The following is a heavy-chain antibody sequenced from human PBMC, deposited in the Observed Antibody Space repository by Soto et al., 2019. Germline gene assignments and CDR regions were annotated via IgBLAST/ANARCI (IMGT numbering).Heavy chain of an antibody. CDR1: GGSVSSAGYY. CDR2: MSYSGDT. J-gene: IGHJ4*02. CDR3: ARGSDRSKSGY. D-gene: IGHD3-22*01. Sequence: QVQLQESGPGLVKPSETLSLTCTVSGGSVSSAGYYWSWIRQPPGKGRGWIGYMSYSGDTHYNPPLKSQITISLDTSKSQFALRLTSVTAAYTAMDYCARGSDRSKSGYWGQGILVTVSS. V-gene: IGHV4-61*08.